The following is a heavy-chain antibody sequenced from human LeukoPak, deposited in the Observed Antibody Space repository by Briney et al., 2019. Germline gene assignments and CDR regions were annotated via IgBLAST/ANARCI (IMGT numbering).Heavy chain of an antibody. CDR2: ISSSSSTI. CDR3: ASGREYYYDSSGYRDDY. Sequence: PGGSLRLSCAASGLTFSSYSMNWVRQAPGKGLEWVSYISSSSSTIYYADSVKGRFTISRDNAKNSLYLQMNSLRAEDTAVYYCASGREYYYDSSGYRDDYWGQGTLVTVSS. D-gene: IGHD3-22*01. CDR1: GLTFSSYS. V-gene: IGHV3-48*01. J-gene: IGHJ4*02.